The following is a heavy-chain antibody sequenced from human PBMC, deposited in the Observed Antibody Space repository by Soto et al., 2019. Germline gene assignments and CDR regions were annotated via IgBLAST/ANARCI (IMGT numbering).Heavy chain of an antibody. J-gene: IGHJ4*02. Sequence: GGSLRLSCAVSGFTFSNYGMHWVRHAPGKGLEWLAVISYHGSNRYYADSVEGRFTISRDNSKNALYLQMSSLRAEDTAVYYCAKDNIVMQEYSTPSYFDSWGPGTLVTVSS. V-gene: IGHV3-30*18. CDR3: AKDNIVMQEYSTPSYFDS. CDR1: GFTFSNYG. D-gene: IGHD6-6*01. CDR2: ISYHGSNR.